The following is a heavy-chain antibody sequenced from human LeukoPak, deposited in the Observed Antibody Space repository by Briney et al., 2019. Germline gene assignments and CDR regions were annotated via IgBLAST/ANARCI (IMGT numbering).Heavy chain of an antibody. CDR2: IGTLADT. J-gene: IGHJ4*02. D-gene: IGHD3-22*01. CDR1: GSTFSSYD. V-gene: IGHV3-13*04. CDR3: ARGRSFNYYDNGAHCPY. Sequence: GGSLRLSCVVSGSTFSSYDFHWVRQRPGSGLEWVSGIGTLADTYYLGSVKGRFTISRDNAKNSLYLQMNSLTAGDTAVYCCARGRSFNYYDNGAHCPYWGQGTVVTVSS.